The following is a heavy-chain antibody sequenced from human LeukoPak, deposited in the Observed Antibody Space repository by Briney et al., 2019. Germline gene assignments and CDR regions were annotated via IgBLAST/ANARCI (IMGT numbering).Heavy chain of an antibody. CDR2: IKQDGSEK. CDR1: GFTFSTHW. J-gene: IGHJ4*02. CDR3: ANALGAHYFDS. V-gene: IGHV3-7*05. Sequence: PGGSLRLSCAASGFTFSTHWMIWLRQAPGKGLEWVANIKQDGSEKYYVDSVKGRFIISRDNAKNSLYLRMNSLRAEDTAVYYCANALGAHYFDSWGQGTLVTVSS. D-gene: IGHD1-26*01.